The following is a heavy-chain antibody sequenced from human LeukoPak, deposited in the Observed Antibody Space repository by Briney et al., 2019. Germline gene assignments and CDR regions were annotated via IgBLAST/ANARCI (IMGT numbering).Heavy chain of an antibody. CDR3: ARELIWGSYRYFDY. D-gene: IGHD3-16*02. V-gene: IGHV4-39*07. J-gene: IGHJ4*02. Sequence: SETLSLTCTVSGGSISSSGYYWGWIRQPPGKGLEWIGSIYHSGSTYYNPSLKSRVTISVDTSKNQFSLKLSSVTAADTAVYYCARELIWGSYRYFDYWGQGTLVTVSS. CDR1: GGSISSSGYY. CDR2: IYHSGST.